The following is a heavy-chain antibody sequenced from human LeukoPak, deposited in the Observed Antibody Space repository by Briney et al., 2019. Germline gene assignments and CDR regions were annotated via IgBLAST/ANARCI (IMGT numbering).Heavy chain of an antibody. D-gene: IGHD5/OR15-5a*01. CDR1: GFTFSSYG. CDR3: AKDLRGIVSTIDY. CDR2: IYSGGST. Sequence: GGSLRLSCAASGFTFSSYGMHWVRQAPGKGLERGSVIYSGGSTYYSDSVKGRFTISRDNSKNTLYLQMNSLRAEETAVYFCAKDLRGIVSTIDYWGQGTLVTVSS. V-gene: IGHV3-NL1*01. J-gene: IGHJ4*02.